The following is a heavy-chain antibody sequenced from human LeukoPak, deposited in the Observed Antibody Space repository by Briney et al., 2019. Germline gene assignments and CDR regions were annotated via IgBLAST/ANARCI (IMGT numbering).Heavy chain of an antibody. D-gene: IGHD3-10*01. CDR1: GFTFSSYS. J-gene: IGHJ4*02. V-gene: IGHV3-23*01. CDR2: ISGSGGST. CDR3: AKVPAPRITMVRGAIGD. Sequence: PGGSLRLSCAASGFTFSSYSMNWVRQAPGKGLEWVSAISGSGGSTYYADSVKGRFTISRDNSKNTLYLQMNSLRAEDTAVYYCAKVPAPRITMVRGAIGDWGQGTLVTVST.